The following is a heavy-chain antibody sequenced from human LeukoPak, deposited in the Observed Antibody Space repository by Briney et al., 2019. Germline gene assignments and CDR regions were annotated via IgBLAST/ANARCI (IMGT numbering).Heavy chain of an antibody. Sequence: GGSLRLSCAASGFTFGSYEMNWVRQAPGKGLEWVSYISSSGSTIYYADSVKGRFTISRDNAKNSLYLQMNSLRAEDTAVYYCARDALGTPYFDYWGQGTLVTVSS. D-gene: IGHD1-26*01. CDR1: GFTFGSYE. CDR2: ISSSGSTI. V-gene: IGHV3-48*03. J-gene: IGHJ4*02. CDR3: ARDALGTPYFDY.